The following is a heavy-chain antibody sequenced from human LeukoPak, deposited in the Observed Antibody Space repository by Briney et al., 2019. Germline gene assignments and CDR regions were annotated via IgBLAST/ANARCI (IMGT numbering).Heavy chain of an antibody. V-gene: IGHV4-59*01. D-gene: IGHD3-10*01. Sequence: AETLSLTCTVSGVSISNYYLNWIRQPPGRGLEWIGYIHYSGSTKYYPSLKSRVIITVDTSKNHFSLKLRSVTAADTAVYYYARNMIRGVTDSFDMWGQGTMVTVSS. J-gene: IGHJ3*02. CDR3: ARNMIRGVTDSFDM. CDR1: GVSISNYY. CDR2: IHYSGST.